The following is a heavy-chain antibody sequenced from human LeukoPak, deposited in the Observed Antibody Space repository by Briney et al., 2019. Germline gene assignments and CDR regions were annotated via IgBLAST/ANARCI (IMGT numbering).Heavy chain of an antibody. J-gene: IGHJ5*02. CDR3: ATSHDVKTAPYDL. Sequence: SETLSLTCTVSGGSISSYCWSWVRQSPGKGLEWIWYIFTSGRTDYNPSLKSRVTMSVDTSKNQLSMELRFLTAADTAVHYCATSHDVKTAPYDLWGQGTLVTVSS. V-gene: IGHV4-4*09. CDR2: IFTSGRT. CDR1: GGSISSYC. D-gene: IGHD2-21*01.